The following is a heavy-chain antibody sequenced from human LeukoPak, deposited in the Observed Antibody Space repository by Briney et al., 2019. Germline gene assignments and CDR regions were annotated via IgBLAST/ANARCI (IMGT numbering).Heavy chain of an antibody. Sequence: GGSLRLSCAASGFTINRAWMSWVRQTPEKRLEFVANIKEDGSEKYYVDSVKGRFTISRDNTKNSLYLQMDSLRVDDTAIYYCAKDGEGYPWGQGTLVTVSS. CDR3: AKDGEGYP. J-gene: IGHJ4*02. CDR2: IKEDGSEK. V-gene: IGHV3-7*01. D-gene: IGHD3-10*01. CDR1: GFTINRAW.